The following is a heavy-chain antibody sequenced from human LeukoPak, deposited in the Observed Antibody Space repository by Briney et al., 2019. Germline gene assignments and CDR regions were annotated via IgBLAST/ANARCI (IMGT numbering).Heavy chain of an antibody. V-gene: IGHV1-46*01. CDR3: ARCYSGYDYGPVY. J-gene: IGHJ4*02. CDR1: GYTFTDYY. Sequence: ASVKVSCKASGYTFTDYYIHWVRQAPGQGLEWMGIISPSGGGTSYAQRFQGRVSVARDTSTNTVYMELSGLRSEDTAIYYCARCYSGYDYGPVYWGQGTLVTVSS. D-gene: IGHD5-12*01. CDR2: ISPSGGGT.